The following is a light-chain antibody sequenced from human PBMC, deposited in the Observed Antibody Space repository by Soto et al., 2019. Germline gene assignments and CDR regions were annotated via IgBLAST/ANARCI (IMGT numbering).Light chain of an antibody. Sequence: QSVLTQPPSASGSPGQSVTLSCTGTGSDIGGYNFVSWYQQHPGKVPKLIIYEVNKRPSGVPDRFSGSKSVNTASLTVSGLQADDEADYYCSSYAGTNNRYVFGTGTKLTVL. J-gene: IGLJ1*01. CDR1: GSDIGGYNF. CDR3: SSYAGTNNRYV. CDR2: EVN. V-gene: IGLV2-8*01.